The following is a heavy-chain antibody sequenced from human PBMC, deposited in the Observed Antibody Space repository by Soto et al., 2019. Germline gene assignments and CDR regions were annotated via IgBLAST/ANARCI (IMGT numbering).Heavy chain of an antibody. V-gene: IGHV4-39*07. CDR3: DRVPDY. Sequence: SETISLTCTVSCGSLNSSGYYWGWIRQPPGKGLEWIGNIYYSGSTYYNPSLKSRVTISVDTSKNQFSLKLSSVTAADTAVYYCDRVPDYWGQGILVTVSS. CDR2: IYYSGST. J-gene: IGHJ4*02. D-gene: IGHD2-2*01. CDR1: CGSLNSSGYY.